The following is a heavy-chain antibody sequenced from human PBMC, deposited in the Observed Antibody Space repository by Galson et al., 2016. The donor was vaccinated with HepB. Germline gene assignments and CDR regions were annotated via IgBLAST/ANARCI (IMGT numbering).Heavy chain of an antibody. CDR1: GFTFSSYA. D-gene: IGHD1-26*01. CDR3: AKDLGYSGSCNDY. V-gene: IGHV3-23*01. J-gene: IGHJ4*02. CDR2: ISGSGGST. Sequence: SLRLPCAASGFTFSSYAMSWVRQAPGKGLEWVSAISGSGGSTYYADSVKGRFTISRDNSKNTLYLQMNSLRAEDTDVYYCAKDLGYSGSCNDYWGQGTLVTVSS.